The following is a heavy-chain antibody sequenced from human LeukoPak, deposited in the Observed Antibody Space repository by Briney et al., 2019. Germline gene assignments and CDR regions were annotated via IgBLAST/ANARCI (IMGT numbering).Heavy chain of an antibody. CDR2: ISGGGGST. D-gene: IGHD1-26*01. CDR3: AKGGKWDVTPFDY. CDR1: GGTFSSYA. Sequence: RASVKVSCKASGGTFSSYAISWVRQAPGQGLEWVSTISGGGGSTYYADSVKGRFTISRDNSKNTLYLQVNSLRAEDTAVYYCAKGGKWDVTPFDYWGQGTLVTVSS. J-gene: IGHJ4*02. V-gene: IGHV3-23*01.